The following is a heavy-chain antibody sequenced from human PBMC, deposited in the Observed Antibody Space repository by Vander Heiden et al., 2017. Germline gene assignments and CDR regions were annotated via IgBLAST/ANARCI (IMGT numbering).Heavy chain of an antibody. CDR2: ISGSGGST. CDR3: AKDKRLVVVMGFDY. CDR1: GFPFSSYA. V-gene: IGHV3-23*01. D-gene: IGHD3-22*01. J-gene: IGHJ4*02. Sequence: EVQLLVSGGGLVQPGGSLRLSCAASGFPFSSYAMGWVRQAPGKGLEWVSAISGSGGSTYYADSVKGRFTISRDNSKNTLYLQMNSLRAEDTAVYYCAKDKRLVVVMGFDYWGQGTLVTVSS.